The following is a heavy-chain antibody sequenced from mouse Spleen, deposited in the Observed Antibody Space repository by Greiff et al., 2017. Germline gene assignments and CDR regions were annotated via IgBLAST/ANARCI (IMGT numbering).Heavy chain of an antibody. V-gene: IGHV2-2*01. CDR3: ARKGGDCGGAMDY. Sequence: VQLQQSGPGLVQPSQSLSITCTVSGFSLTSYGVHWVRQSPGKGLEWLVVIWSGGSTNYNAAFISRLSISKDNSKSQVFFKMNSLQADDTAIYYDARKGGDCGGAMDYWGQGTSVTVSS. CDR2: IWSGGST. CDR1: GFSLTSYG. J-gene: IGHJ4*01.